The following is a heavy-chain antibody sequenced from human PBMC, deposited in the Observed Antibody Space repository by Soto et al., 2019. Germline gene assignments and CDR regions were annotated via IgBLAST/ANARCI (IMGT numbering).Heavy chain of an antibody. J-gene: IGHJ3*02. CDR1: GGTFSSYA. CDR2: IIPIFGTA. CDR3: ARDLRNYDFWSGYHHDAFDI. V-gene: IGHV1-69*01. D-gene: IGHD3-3*01. Sequence: QVQLVQSGAEVKKPGSSVKVSCKASGGTFSSYAISWVRQAPGQGLEWMGGIIPIFGTANYAQKFQGRGTITADESTSTAYMELSCLTSEDTAVYYCARDLRNYDFWSGYHHDAFDIWGQGTMVTVSS.